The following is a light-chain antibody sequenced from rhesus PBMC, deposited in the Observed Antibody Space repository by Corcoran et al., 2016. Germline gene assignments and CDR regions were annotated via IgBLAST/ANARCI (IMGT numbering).Light chain of an antibody. CDR2: EVS. Sequence: QAALTQPPSVSGSPGQSVTISCTGTSNDVGGYDSVSWYQQHPGTAPKPMIYEVSKRPSGVSDRFAGSKSGNTASRTISGLQAEDEAYYYGSADAGSNTFYIFGAGTRLTVL. J-gene: IGLJ1*01. CDR1: SNDVGGYDS. CDR3: SADAGSNTFYI. V-gene: IGLV2-23*02.